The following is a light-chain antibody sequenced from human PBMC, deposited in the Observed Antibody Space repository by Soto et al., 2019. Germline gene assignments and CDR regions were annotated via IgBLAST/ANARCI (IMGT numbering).Light chain of an antibody. CDR2: GAS. J-gene: IGKJ3*01. V-gene: IGKV3-20*01. CDR1: QSVSGH. CDR3: QQYGSSGCT. Sequence: EIVMTQSPATLSVSPGERVTLSCRASQSVSGHLAWYQQKPGQAPRLIISGASTRATGIPDRVSGSGSGTDFTLTISRLEPEDFAVYYCQQYGSSGCTFGPGTKVDIK.